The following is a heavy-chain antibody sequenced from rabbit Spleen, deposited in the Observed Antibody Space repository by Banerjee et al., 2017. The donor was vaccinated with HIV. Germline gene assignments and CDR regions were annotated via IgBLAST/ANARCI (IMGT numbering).Heavy chain of an antibody. CDR3: VREVAAKFSL. J-gene: IGHJ4*01. Sequence: QLEESGGGLVQPGGSLTLSCKASGFDFSSYYMTWVRQAPGKGLEWIGLTEPIFGTTYYANWVNGRFTISSHNAQNTLYLQLDSLTVADSATYFCVREVAAKFSLWGPGTLVTVS. V-gene: IGHV1S7*01. D-gene: IGHD4-1*01. CDR1: GFDFSSYY. CDR2: TEPIFGTT.